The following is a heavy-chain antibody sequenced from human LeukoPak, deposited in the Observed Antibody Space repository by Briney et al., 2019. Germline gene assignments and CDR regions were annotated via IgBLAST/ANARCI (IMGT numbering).Heavy chain of an antibody. CDR2: INHSGST. D-gene: IGHD3-9*01. J-gene: IGHJ6*03. V-gene: IGHV4-34*01. CDR3: ARVYYDILTGYFPYYYYYMDV. CDR1: GGSFSGYY. Sequence: SETLSLTCAVYGGSFSGYYWSWIRQPPGKGLEWIREINHSGSTNYNPSLKSRVTISVDTSKNQFSLKLSSVTAADTAVYYCARVYYDILTGYFPYYYYYMDVWGKGTTVTISS.